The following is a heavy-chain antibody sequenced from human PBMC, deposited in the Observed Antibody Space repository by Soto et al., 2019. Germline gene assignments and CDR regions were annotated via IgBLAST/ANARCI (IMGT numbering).Heavy chain of an antibody. V-gene: IGHV1-8*01. J-gene: IGHJ4*02. CDR3: ARRAETNGWNGFGADKYYFDF. CDR1: GYTSTSYD. CDR2: MNPNTGDS. Sequence: ASVKVSCKASGYTSTSYDIYWVRQATGQGLEWMGWMNPNTGDSSYAQKFQGRVTMTSDTSITTAHMELSSLRSEDTAVYYCARRAETNGWNGFGADKYYFDFWGQGTLVTVSS. D-gene: IGHD1-1*01.